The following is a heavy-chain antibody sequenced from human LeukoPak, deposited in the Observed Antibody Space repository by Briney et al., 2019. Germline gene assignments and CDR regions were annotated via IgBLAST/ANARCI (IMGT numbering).Heavy chain of an antibody. CDR1: GFIFSTYG. D-gene: IGHD3-10*01. Sequence: AGGSLRLSCAASGFIFSTYGMHWVRQAPGKGLERVAVIWYDGSIKYYADSVKDRFTISRDNSKNTLYLQMNSLGAEDTGVYYCARAVGPYDYWGQGTLVTVSS. CDR3: ARAVGPYDY. V-gene: IGHV3-33*01. J-gene: IGHJ4*02. CDR2: IWYDGSIK.